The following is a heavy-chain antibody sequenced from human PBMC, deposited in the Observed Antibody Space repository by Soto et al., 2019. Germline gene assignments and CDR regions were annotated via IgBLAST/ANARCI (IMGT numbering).Heavy chain of an antibody. CDR1: GYTFTSYY. D-gene: IGHD3-10*01. CDR3: ARDPFYGSGSYFIDY. J-gene: IGHJ4*02. CDR2: INPSGGST. Sequence: ASVKVSCKASGYTFTSYYMHWVRQAPGQGLEGMGIINPSGGSTSYAQKFQGRVTMTRDTSTSTVYMELSSLRSEDTAVYYCARDPFYGSGSYFIDYWGQGTLVTVSS. V-gene: IGHV1-46*01.